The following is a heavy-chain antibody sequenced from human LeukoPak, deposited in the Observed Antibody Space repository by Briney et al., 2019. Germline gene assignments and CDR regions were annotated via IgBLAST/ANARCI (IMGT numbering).Heavy chain of an antibody. CDR2: ISGSGGYT. J-gene: IGHJ4*02. CDR1: GFSFSTYA. CDR3: AKAEGKNPTGGRWLD. Sequence: GGSLRLSCAGSGFSFSTYAMTWVRQAPGMGLESVSAISGSGGYTYYADSVKGRFTISRDNSKNTLYLQMSSLRAEDTAIYYCAKAEGKNPTGGRWLDWGQGTLVTVSS. D-gene: IGHD6-19*01. V-gene: IGHV3-23*01.